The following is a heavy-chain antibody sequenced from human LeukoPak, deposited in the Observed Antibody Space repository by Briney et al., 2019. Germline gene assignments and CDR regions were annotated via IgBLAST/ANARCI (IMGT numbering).Heavy chain of an antibody. CDR3: ARTITIFGALGYFDY. J-gene: IGHJ4*02. D-gene: IGHD3-3*01. Sequence: NPSETQSLTCTVSGTSISSGAYSWSWVRQHPGKGLEWIAYIYYSGNTYYNPSLKRRVTISVDTSKNQFSLKLSSVTAADTAVYYCARTITIFGALGYFDYWGQGALVTVSS. CDR2: IYYSGNT. CDR1: GTSISSGAYS. V-gene: IGHV4-31*03.